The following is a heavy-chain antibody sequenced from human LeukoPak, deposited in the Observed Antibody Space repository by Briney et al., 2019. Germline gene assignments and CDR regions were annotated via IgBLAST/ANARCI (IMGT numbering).Heavy chain of an antibody. J-gene: IGHJ6*02. V-gene: IGHV6-1*01. CDR3: TRGFLRHGMDV. CDR1: GDSFSSKSAA. D-gene: IGHD3-10*01. CDR2: TYYRSKWYN. Sequence: SQTLSLTCAISGDSFSSKSAAWNWLRQSPWRGLEWLGSTYYRSKWYNEYADSLKSLIIINPDTSKNQFFLQLSSVNTEDTAVYYCTRGFLRHGMDVWGQGTTVTVSS.